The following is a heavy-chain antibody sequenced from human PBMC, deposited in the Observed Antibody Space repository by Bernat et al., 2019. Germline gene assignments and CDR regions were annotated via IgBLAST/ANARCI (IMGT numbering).Heavy chain of an antibody. D-gene: IGHD3-16*02. Sequence: QVQLVQSGAEVKKPGSSVKVSCKASGGTFSSYAISWVRQAPGQGLEWMGRIIPILGIANYAQKFQGRVTITADKSTSTAYMELSSPRSEDTAVYYCASLRLGELSLETFDYWGQGTLVTVSS. J-gene: IGHJ4*02. CDR3: ASLRLGELSLETFDY. CDR2: IIPILGIA. V-gene: IGHV1-69*04. CDR1: GGTFSSYA.